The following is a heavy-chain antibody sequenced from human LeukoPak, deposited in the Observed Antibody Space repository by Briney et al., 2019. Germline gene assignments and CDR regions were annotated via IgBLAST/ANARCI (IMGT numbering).Heavy chain of an antibody. Sequence: ASVTVSCKGSGYTFTSYGISWVRQAPGQGLEWMGWISAYNGNTNYAQKLQGRVTMTTDTSTRTAYMELRSLRSDDTAVYYCARVDSFDSSGYYSGEDYWGQGTPVTVSS. V-gene: IGHV1-18*01. CDR1: GYTFTSYG. CDR2: ISAYNGNT. CDR3: ARVDSFDSSGYYSGEDY. J-gene: IGHJ4*02. D-gene: IGHD3-22*01.